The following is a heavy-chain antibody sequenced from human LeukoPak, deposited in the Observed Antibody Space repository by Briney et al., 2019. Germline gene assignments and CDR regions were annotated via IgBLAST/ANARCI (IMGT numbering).Heavy chain of an antibody. CDR2: IYSGGST. CDR1: GFTVGSNY. V-gene: IGHV3-66*01. CDR3: ARVLGYYGSGSYYTGGFDY. Sequence: GGSLRLSCAASGFTVGSNYMSWVRQAPGKGLERVSVIYSGGSTYYADSVKGRFTISRDNSKNTLYLQMNSLRAEDTAVYYCARVLGYYGSGSYYTGGFDYWGQGTLVTVSS. J-gene: IGHJ4*02. D-gene: IGHD3-10*01.